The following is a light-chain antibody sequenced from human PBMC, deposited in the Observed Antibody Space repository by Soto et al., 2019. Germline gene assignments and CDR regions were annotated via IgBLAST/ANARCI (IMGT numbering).Light chain of an antibody. CDR2: LGS. V-gene: IGKV2-28*01. CDR1: QSLMNSNGYSC. J-gene: IGKJ1*01. CDR3: MQSLQTPLT. Sequence: DIVMTQSPLSLPVTPGEPASISCRSSQSLMNSNGYSCLEWYLQKPGQSPQLLIYLGSNRASGVPDRFSGSGSGTDFTLKISRVEAEDVGVYFCMQSLQTPLTFGQGTQVDIK.